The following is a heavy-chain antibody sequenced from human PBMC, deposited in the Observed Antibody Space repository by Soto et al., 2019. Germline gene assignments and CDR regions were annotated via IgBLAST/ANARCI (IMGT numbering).Heavy chain of an antibody. CDR1: AFTLSKFV. CDR2: TSNDGSNT. D-gene: IGHD1-1*01. J-gene: IGHJ6*02. CDR3: ARGNMDV. Sequence: QVPLVESGGGVAQPGRSLRLSCAASAFTLSKFVMHWVRQAPGKGLEWVAVTSNDGSNTFYAGSVKGRFTISRDNSKSVVYLQMNSLRDEDTAVYYCARGNMDVWGRGTTVTVSS. V-gene: IGHV3-30-3*01.